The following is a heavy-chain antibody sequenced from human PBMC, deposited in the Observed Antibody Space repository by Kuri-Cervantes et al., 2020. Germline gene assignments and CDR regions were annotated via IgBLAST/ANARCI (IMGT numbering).Heavy chain of an antibody. D-gene: IGHD4-17*01. CDR1: GGPISSYY. V-gene: IGHV4-4*07. J-gene: IGHJ4*02. Sequence: SETLSLTCTVSGGPISSYYWSWIRQPAGKGLEWIGRIYSSGSSNYNPSLKSRVTISVDKSKNQFSLRLSSVTAADTAVYYCARGGTDYGDRIIDYWGQGTLVTVSS. CDR2: IYSSGSS. CDR3: ARGGTDYGDRIIDY.